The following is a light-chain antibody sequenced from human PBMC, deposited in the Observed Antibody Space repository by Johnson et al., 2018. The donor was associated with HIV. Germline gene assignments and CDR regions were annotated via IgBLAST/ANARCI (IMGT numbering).Light chain of an antibody. V-gene: IGLV1-51*01. CDR1: SSNIGNNY. CDR3: ATWDSSLSAFYV. Sequence: QSVLTQPPSVSAAPGQKVTISCSGSSSNIGNNYVSWYQQLPGTAPKLLIYDNNKRPSGIPDRFSGSRSGTSATLGITGLQTGDEADYYRATWDSSLSAFYVFGTGTKVTVV. J-gene: IGLJ1*01. CDR2: DNN.